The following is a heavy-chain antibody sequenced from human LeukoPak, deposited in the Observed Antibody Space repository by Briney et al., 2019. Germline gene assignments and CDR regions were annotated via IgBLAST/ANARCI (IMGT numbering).Heavy chain of an antibody. V-gene: IGHV4-59*08. Sequence: PSETLSLTCTVSGGSISSYYWSWIRQPPGKGLEWCGYIYYSGSTNYNPSLKSRVTISVDTSKNQFSLKLSSVTAADTAVYYCARYSSVQAMDVWGQGTTVTVSS. J-gene: IGHJ6*02. CDR3: ARYSSVQAMDV. D-gene: IGHD2-15*01. CDR2: IYYSGST. CDR1: GGSISSYY.